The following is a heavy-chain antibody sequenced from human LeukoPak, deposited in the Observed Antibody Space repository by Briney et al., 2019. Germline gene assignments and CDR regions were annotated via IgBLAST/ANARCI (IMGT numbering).Heavy chain of an antibody. Sequence: SETLSLTCTVSGDSISSYYWSWIRQPPGKGLEWIGRIYTSGSTNYNPSLKSRVTISVDTSKNQFSLKLSSVTAADTAVYYCARGSVLYRQHMDVWGKGTTVTVSS. D-gene: IGHD2-15*01. V-gene: IGHV4-4*08. CDR1: GDSISSYY. CDR3: ARGSVLYRQHMDV. J-gene: IGHJ6*03. CDR2: IYTSGST.